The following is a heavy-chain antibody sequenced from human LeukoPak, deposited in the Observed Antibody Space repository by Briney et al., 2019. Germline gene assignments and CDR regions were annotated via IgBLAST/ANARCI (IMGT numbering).Heavy chain of an antibody. CDR1: GGSISSSSYY. D-gene: IGHD3-16*01. CDR2: IYYSGST. Sequence: SETLSLTCTVSGGSISSSSYYWGWIRQPPGKGLEWIWSIYYSGSTNYNPSLKSRVTISVDTSKNQFSLKLSSVTAADTAVYYCVRDRVLGAFDIWGQGTMVTVSS. J-gene: IGHJ3*02. V-gene: IGHV4-39*07. CDR3: VRDRVLGAFDI.